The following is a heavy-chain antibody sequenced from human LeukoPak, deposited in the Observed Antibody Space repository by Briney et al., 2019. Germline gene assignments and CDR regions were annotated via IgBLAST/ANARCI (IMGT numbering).Heavy chain of an antibody. D-gene: IGHD2-2*01. Sequence: PGGSLRLSCAASGFTFSSYGMHWVRQAPGKGLEWVGFIRYDGSNKYYADSVKGRFTISRDNSKNTLYLQMNSLRAEDTAVYSCAKGGGEYCSSTSCPVDYWGQGTLVTVSS. CDR1: GFTFSSYG. V-gene: IGHV3-30*02. CDR2: IRYDGSNK. CDR3: AKGGGEYCSSTSCPVDY. J-gene: IGHJ4*02.